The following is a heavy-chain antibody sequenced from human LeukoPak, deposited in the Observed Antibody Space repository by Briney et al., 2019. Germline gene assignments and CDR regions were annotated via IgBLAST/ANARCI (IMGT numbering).Heavy chain of an antibody. CDR1: GFTFSSYG. CDR2: ISYDGSNK. J-gene: IGHJ4*02. CDR3: TRGHHGLEY. Sequence: GGSLRLSCAASGFTFSSYGVHWVRQAPGKGLEWVAVISYDGSNKYYADSVKGRFTISRDNSKNTLYLQMNSLRAEDTAVYYCTRGHHGLEYWGQGTLVTVSS. D-gene: IGHD1-14*01. V-gene: IGHV3-30*03.